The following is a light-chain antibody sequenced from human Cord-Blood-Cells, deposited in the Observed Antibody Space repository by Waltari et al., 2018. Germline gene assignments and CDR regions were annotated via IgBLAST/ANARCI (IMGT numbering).Light chain of an antibody. J-gene: IGLJ3*02. CDR2: SNN. CDR1: SSNIGSNT. Sequence: QSVLTQPPSASGTPGQRVTISCSGSSSNIGSNTVHWYQQLPGTAPKLLIYSNNQRPSGVPDLFSVSKSGHSAFLAISGLQSEDEADYYCAAWDDSRNGPVFGGGTKLTVL. CDR3: AAWDDSRNGPV. V-gene: IGLV1-44*01.